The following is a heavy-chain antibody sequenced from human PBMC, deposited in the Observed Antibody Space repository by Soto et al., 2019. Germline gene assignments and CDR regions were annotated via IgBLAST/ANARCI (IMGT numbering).Heavy chain of an antibody. CDR2: ISSGGTTT. CDR1: GFTFSSYA. CDR3: ASAGGIAVAGIK. Sequence: GGSLRLSCAASGFTFSSYAMSWVRQAPGKGLEWVSYISSGGTTTYYADSVKGRFTISRDNAKNSLSLQMNSLRAEDTAVYYCASAGGIAVAGIKWGQGTLVTVSS. D-gene: IGHD6-19*01. J-gene: IGHJ4*02. V-gene: IGHV3-48*03.